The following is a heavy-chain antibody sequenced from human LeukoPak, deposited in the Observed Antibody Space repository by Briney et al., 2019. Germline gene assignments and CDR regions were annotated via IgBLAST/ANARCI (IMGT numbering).Heavy chain of an antibody. Sequence: SETLSLTCTVSGGSISSYYWSWIRQPPGKGLEWIGYIYYSGSTNYNPSLKSRVTISVDTSKNQFSLELSSVTAADTAVYYCARVSSSGWNDAFDIWGQGTMVTVSS. CDR1: GGSISSYY. V-gene: IGHV4-59*01. J-gene: IGHJ3*02. CDR2: IYYSGST. D-gene: IGHD6-19*01. CDR3: ARVSSSGWNDAFDI.